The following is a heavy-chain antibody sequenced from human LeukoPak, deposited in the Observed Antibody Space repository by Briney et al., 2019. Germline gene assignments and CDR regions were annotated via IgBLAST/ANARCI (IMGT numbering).Heavy chain of an antibody. Sequence: SETLSPTCTVSGGSISSSSYYWGWIRQPPGKGLEWIGSIYYSGSTYYNPSLKSRVTISVDTSKNQFSLKLSSVTAADTAVYYCARGGWYFKFDPWGQGTLVTVSS. CDR2: IYYSGST. J-gene: IGHJ5*02. CDR3: ARGGWYFKFDP. CDR1: GGSISSSSYY. V-gene: IGHV4-39*07. D-gene: IGHD6-19*01.